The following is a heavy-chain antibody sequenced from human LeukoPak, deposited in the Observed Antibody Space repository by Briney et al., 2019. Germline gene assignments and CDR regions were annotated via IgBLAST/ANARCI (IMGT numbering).Heavy chain of an antibody. Sequence: SQTLSLTCAVYGGSFSGYYWSWIRQPPGKGLEWIGEINHSGSTNYNPSLKSRVTISVDTSKNQFSLKLSSVTAADTAVYYCARRPFNWFDPWGQGTLVTVSS. CDR2: INHSGST. V-gene: IGHV4-34*01. CDR3: ARRPFNWFDP. CDR1: GGSFSGYY. J-gene: IGHJ5*02.